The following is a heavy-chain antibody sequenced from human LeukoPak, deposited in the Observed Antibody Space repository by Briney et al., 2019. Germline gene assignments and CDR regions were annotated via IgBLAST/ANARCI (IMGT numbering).Heavy chain of an antibody. D-gene: IGHD6-13*01. V-gene: IGHV3-7*04. CDR1: GFPFSRYW. J-gene: IGHJ4*02. Sequence: GGSLRLSCAASGFPFSRYWMSWVRQAPGKGLEWVANIKPSCSGKHYVDSVKGRFTFSRDNAKNSLYLQMNGLRAEDMAVYYCARLAAGIDYFDYWGQGTLVTVSS. CDR3: ARLAAGIDYFDY. CDR2: IKPSCSGK.